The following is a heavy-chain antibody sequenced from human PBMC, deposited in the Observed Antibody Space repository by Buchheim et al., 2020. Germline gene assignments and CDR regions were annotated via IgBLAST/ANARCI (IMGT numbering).Heavy chain of an antibody. CDR2: IYTSGST. CDR3: ARDEYYYDSSGYYHYYYYGMDV. Sequence: QVQLQESGPGLVKPSETLSLTCTVSGGSISSYYWSWIRQPAGKGLEWIGRIYTSGSTNYNPSLKSRVTMSVDTSKNQFSLKLSSVTAADTAVYYCARDEYYYDSSGYYHYYYYGMDVWGQGTT. CDR1: GGSISSYY. D-gene: IGHD3-22*01. J-gene: IGHJ6*02. V-gene: IGHV4-4*07.